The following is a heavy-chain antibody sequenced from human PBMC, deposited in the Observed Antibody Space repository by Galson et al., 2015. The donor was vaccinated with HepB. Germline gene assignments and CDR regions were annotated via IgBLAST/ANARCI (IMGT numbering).Heavy chain of an antibody. V-gene: IGHV5-51*01. CDR2: IYPGDSDT. D-gene: IGHD3-22*01. J-gene: IGHJ3*02. Sequence: QSGAEVKKPGESLKISCQGSGYTFTHYWIGWVRQLPGKGLEWMGIIYPGDSDTRYSPSFQGQVTFSADKSISTAYLQWSSLKASDTAMYYCARPDSSGYFAFDIWGQGTMVTVSS. CDR3: ARPDSSGYFAFDI. CDR1: GYTFTHYW.